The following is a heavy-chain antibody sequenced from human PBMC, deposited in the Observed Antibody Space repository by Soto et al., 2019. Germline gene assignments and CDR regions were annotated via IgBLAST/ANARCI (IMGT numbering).Heavy chain of an antibody. CDR3: VKDVWDY. CDR2: IGNSGDGT. D-gene: IGHD2-21*01. Sequence: QPGWSLRLSCAASGFIFENFGMSWVRQAPGKGLDGVAVIGNSGDGTHYADSVKGRFTISRDNSKNTLYLQMESLRAEDTAVYYCVKDVWDYWGQGVLVTVSS. J-gene: IGHJ4*02. V-gene: IGHV3-23*01. CDR1: GFIFENFG.